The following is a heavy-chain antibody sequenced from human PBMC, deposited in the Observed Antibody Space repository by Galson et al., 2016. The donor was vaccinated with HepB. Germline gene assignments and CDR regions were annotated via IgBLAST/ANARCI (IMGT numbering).Heavy chain of an antibody. CDR1: GFTFSGSV. V-gene: IGHV3-73*01. CDR2: IRSKANSYAT. J-gene: IGHJ3*02. CDR3: TFSTYEYRGQGDAFDI. Sequence: SLRLSCAASGFTFSGSVMHWVRQASGKGLEWVGRIRSKANSYATAYAASVKGRFTISRDDSKNTAYLQINSLKTEDTALYYCTFSTYEYRGQGDAFDIWGQGTMVTVSS. D-gene: IGHD3-16*01.